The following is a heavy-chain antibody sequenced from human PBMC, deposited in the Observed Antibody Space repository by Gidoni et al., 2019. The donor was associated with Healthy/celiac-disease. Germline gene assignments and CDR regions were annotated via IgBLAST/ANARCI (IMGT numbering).Heavy chain of an antibody. Sequence: EVQLVESGGGLVQPGGSLRLSCAASGFTFSNYEMNWVRQAPGKGLEWVSYISSSGSTIYYADSVKGRFTISRDNAKNSLYLQMNSLRAEDTAVYYCARDKRFLEWLFSAFYYYGMDVWGQGTTVTVSS. CDR1: GFTFSNYE. V-gene: IGHV3-48*03. CDR3: ARDKRFLEWLFSAFYYYGMDV. D-gene: IGHD3-3*01. J-gene: IGHJ6*02. CDR2: ISSSGSTI.